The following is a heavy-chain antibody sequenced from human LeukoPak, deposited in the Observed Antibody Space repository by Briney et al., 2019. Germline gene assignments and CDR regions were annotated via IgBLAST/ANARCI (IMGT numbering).Heavy chain of an antibody. D-gene: IGHD3-22*01. CDR3: ARNYYDSSGYYVVDAFDI. CDR1: GDSLSRGYYY. CDR2: IYYTGST. Sequence: PSETLSLTCTVSGDSLSRGYYYWSWIRQPPGKGLEWIGNIYYTGSTNYNPSLKSRVTISVDTSKNQFSLKPNSVTAADMAVYYCARNYYDSSGYYVVDAFDIWGQGTMVTVSS. V-gene: IGHV4-61*01. J-gene: IGHJ3*02.